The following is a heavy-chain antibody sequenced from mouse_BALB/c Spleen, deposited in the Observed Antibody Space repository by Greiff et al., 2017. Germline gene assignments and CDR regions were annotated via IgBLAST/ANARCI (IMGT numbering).Heavy chain of an antibody. CDR1: GFAFSSYD. CDR2: ISSGGGST. J-gene: IGHJ4*01. CDR3: ARQSYYAMDY. V-gene: IGHV5-12-1*01. Sequence: EVHLVESGGGLVKPGGSLKLSCAASGFAFSSYDMSWVRQTPEKRLEWVAYISSGGGSTYYPDTVKGRFTISRDNAKNTLYLQMSSLKSEDTAMYYCARQSYYAMDYWGQGTSVTVSS.